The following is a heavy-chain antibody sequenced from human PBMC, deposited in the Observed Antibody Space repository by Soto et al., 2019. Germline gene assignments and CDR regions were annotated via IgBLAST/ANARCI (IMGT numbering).Heavy chain of an antibody. CDR2: TYYRSNWRH. Sequence: FSVPCAICGDSVSSNTAAWNWIRSSPSRGLEWLGRTYYRSNWRHDYAVSVKSRITVNPDTSKNHFSLQLNSVTPDDTAVYYCARGVAGSGFDLWGQGTLVTVS. V-gene: IGHV6-1*01. D-gene: IGHD6-19*01. CDR3: ARGVAGSGFDL. CDR1: GDSVSSNTAA. J-gene: IGHJ4*02.